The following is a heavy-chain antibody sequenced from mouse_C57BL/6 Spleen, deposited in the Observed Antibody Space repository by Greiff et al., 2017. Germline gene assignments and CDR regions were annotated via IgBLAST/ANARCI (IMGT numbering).Heavy chain of an antibody. CDR3: ARGGYPLFAY. J-gene: IGHJ3*01. D-gene: IGHD3-2*02. Sequence: DVQLQESGPGMVKPSQSLSLTCTVTGYSITSGYDWHWIRHFPGNKLEWMGYISYSGSTNYNPSLKSRISITHDTSKNHFFLKLNSVTTEDTATYYCARGGYPLFAYWGQGTLVTVSA. V-gene: IGHV3-1*01. CDR2: ISYSGST. CDR1: GYSITSGYD.